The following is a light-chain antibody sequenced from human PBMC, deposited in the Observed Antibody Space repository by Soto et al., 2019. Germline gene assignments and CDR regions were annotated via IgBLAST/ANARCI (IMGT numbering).Light chain of an antibody. Sequence: DIQMTQSPSSLSASVGDRVTITCRASQSISNFLNWYQQKPGKAPELLIYAASSLHSGVPSRFSGSGTGTEFPLIISSLQPEDFATYSCHRSYTTPYTFGQETKLEIK. J-gene: IGKJ2*01. V-gene: IGKV1-39*01. CDR2: AAS. CDR1: QSISNF. CDR3: HRSYTTPYT.